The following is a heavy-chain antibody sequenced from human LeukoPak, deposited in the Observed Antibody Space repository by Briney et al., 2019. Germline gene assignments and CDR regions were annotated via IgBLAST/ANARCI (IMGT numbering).Heavy chain of an antibody. D-gene: IGHD2/OR15-2a*01. Sequence: GGSLRLSCAASGFTFSSYSMNWVRQAPGKGLEWVTSISSSSSYIYYADSVKGRFTISRDNAKNSLYLQMNSLRAEDTAVYYCARGNSRGLVAFDIWGQGTMVPV. CDR3: ARGNSRGLVAFDI. CDR2: ISSSSSYI. J-gene: IGHJ3*02. V-gene: IGHV3-21*01. CDR1: GFTFSSYS.